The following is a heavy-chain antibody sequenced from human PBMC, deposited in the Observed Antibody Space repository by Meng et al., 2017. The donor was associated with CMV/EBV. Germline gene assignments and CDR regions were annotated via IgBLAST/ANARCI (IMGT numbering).Heavy chain of an antibody. J-gene: IGHJ6*02. V-gene: IGHV3-23*03. CDR2: IYSGGSST. Sequence: GGSLRLSCAASGFTFSSYAMSWVRQAPGKGLEWVSVIYSGGSSTYYADSVKGRFTISRDNSKNTLYLQMNSLRAEDTAVYYCAKELPHIFPNYYYGMDVWGQGTTVTVSS. CDR3: AKELPHIFPNYYYGMDV. CDR1: GFTFSSYA.